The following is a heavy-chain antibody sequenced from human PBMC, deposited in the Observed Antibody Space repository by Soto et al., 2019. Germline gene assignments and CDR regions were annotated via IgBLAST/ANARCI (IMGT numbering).Heavy chain of an antibody. J-gene: IGHJ4*02. CDR1: GCSINSYY. CDR3: ARTYSGYYFDY. V-gene: IGHV4-59*08. Sequence: PSETLSLTCTVSGCSINSYYWSWIRQPPGKGLEWIGYISYSGSTNYNPSLRSRVTISVDTSRNHFSLKLTSVTAADTAVYYCARTYSGYYFDYWGQGTLVTVSS. D-gene: IGHD5-12*01. CDR2: ISYSGST.